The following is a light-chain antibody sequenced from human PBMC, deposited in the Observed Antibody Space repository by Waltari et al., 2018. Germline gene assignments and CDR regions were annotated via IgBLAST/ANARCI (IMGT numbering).Light chain of an antibody. Sequence: QSVLTQPPSASGTPGQRVTIPCSGSNSNIGRNTVNWYQQFPATAPKLLIYNNNKRPSGVPDRFSGSKSDTSASLAISGLQSEDEADYYCAAWDDSPNGYVFGTGTKVTVL. J-gene: IGLJ1*01. V-gene: IGLV1-44*01. CDR2: NNN. CDR3: AAWDDSPNGYV. CDR1: NSNIGRNT.